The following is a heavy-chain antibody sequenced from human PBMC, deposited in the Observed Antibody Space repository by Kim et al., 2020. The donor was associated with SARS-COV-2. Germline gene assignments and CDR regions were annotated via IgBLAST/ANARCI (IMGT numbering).Heavy chain of an antibody. D-gene: IGHD6-13*01. Sequence: SETLSLTCAGHGGSFSGYYWSWIRQAPRKGLEWIGEINHSGNTNYNPSLKSRVTMSIDTSKKQISLKLSSVTAADTAVYYCARDPHQGIAAYDYWGQGTL. V-gene: IGHV4-34*01. CDR3: ARDPHQGIAAYDY. CDR2: INHSGNT. J-gene: IGHJ4*02. CDR1: GGSFSGYY.